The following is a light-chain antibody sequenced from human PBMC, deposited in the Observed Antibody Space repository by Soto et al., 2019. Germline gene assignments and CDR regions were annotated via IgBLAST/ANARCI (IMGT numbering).Light chain of an antibody. CDR1: QNIYSN. CDR2: RAS. CDR3: LQYHNLWA. Sequence: IVMTQSPATLSVSPGERATFSCRASQNIYSNIAWYQQRPGHAPRLLIYRASTRATGVPDRFSASGSGTEFPLTISSLQSDDFAVYSCLQYHNLWAFGQGTKVEIK. V-gene: IGKV3-15*01. J-gene: IGKJ1*01.